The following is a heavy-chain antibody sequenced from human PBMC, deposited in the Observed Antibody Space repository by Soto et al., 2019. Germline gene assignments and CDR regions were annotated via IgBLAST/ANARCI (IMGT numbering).Heavy chain of an antibody. J-gene: IGHJ5*02. D-gene: IGHD2-15*01. CDR3: ARDTFPGYCTSGNCFSVGGAAS. CDR1: GFTFSTYG. V-gene: IGHV3-23*01. Sequence: EVQLLESGGGLVQSGGSLRLSCAASGFTFSTYGMSWVRQAPGKGLKWVSSISGSGDTIYYADSVKGRFTVSRDNSKNTLYLQLNSLRAEDTALYYCARDTFPGYCTSGNCFSVGGAASWGLGTLVTVSS. CDR2: ISGSGDTI.